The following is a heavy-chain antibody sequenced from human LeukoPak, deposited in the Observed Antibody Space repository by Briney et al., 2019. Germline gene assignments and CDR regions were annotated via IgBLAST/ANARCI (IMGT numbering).Heavy chain of an antibody. CDR1: GFTFSDYY. CDR3: AREDAGRTGDDIQHNWFDP. V-gene: IGHV3-11*01. Sequence: PGGSLRLSCAASGFTFSDYYMSWIRQAPGKGLEWVAFISSGVSTYIRSSGSPIEYADSVKGRFTISRDNAKNSLYLQMNSLRAEDTAVYYCAREDAGRTGDDIQHNWFDPWGQGTLVTVSS. CDR2: IRSSGSPI. D-gene: IGHD1-1*01. J-gene: IGHJ5*02.